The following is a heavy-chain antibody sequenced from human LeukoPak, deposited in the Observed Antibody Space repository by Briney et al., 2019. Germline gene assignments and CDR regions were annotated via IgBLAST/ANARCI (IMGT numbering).Heavy chain of an antibody. Sequence: PSETLSLTCTVSGGSISSYYWSWIRQPAGKGLEWIGRIYTSGSTNYNPSLKSRVTMSVDTSKNQFSLKLSSVTAADTAVYYCARVSFRGWFETDAFDIWGQGTMVTVSS. V-gene: IGHV4-4*07. CDR3: ARVSFRGWFETDAFDI. D-gene: IGHD3-10*01. CDR1: GGSISSYY. J-gene: IGHJ3*02. CDR2: IYTSGST.